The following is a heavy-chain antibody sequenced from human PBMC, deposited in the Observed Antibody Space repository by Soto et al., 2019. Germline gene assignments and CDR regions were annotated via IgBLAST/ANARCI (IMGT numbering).Heavy chain of an antibody. CDR3: AKAVFDSSGTPFDY. V-gene: IGHV3-23*01. CDR2: ISGSGGST. CDR1: GFTFSSYA. J-gene: IGHJ4*02. D-gene: IGHD3-22*01. Sequence: QSGGSLRLSCAASGFTFSSYAISWVRQAPWKGLEWVSAISGSGGSTYYADSVKGRFTISRDNSKNTLYLQMNSLRAEDKAVYYCAKAVFDSSGTPFDYLGQGTLVTVSS.